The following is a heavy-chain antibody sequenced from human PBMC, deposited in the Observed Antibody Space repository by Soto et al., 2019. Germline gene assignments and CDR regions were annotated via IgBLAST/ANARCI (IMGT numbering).Heavy chain of an antibody. V-gene: IGHV2-70*11. CDR2: IDWDDDK. D-gene: IGHD1-7*01. CDR3: ARIPGFGSITGTYFDY. J-gene: IGHJ4*02. CDR1: GFSLSTSGMC. Sequence: ESGPTLVNPTQTLTLTCTFSGFSLSTSGMCVSWIRQPPGKALEWLARIDWDDDKYYSTSLKTRLTISKDTSKNQVVLTMTNMDPVDTATYYCARIPGFGSITGTYFDYWGQGTLVTVSS.